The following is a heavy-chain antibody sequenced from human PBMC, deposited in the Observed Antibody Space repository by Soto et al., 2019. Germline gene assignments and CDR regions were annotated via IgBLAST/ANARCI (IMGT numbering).Heavy chain of an antibody. CDR3: ARDRWLQLSYYYYYYGMDV. Sequence: GGSLRLSCAASGFTFSSYGMHWVRQAPGKGLEWVAVIWYDGSNKYYADSVKGRFTISRDNSKNTLYLQMNSLRAEDTAVYYCARDRWLQLSYYYYYYGMDVWGQGTTVTVSS. D-gene: IGHD2-15*01. CDR2: IWYDGSNK. V-gene: IGHV3-33*01. J-gene: IGHJ6*02. CDR1: GFTFSSYG.